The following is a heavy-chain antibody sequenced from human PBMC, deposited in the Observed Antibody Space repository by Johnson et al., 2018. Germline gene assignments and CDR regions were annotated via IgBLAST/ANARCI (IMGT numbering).Heavy chain of an antibody. D-gene: IGHD2-2*02. CDR2: IIPILGIA. V-gene: IGHV1-69*09. CDR3: ARDIRRGKAFDI. J-gene: IGHJ3*02. CDR1: GGTFSSYT. Sequence: VQLVESGAEVKKPGSSVKVSCKASGGTFSSYTISWVRQAPGQGLEWMGRIIPILGIANYAQKFQGRVTITADKSTSTAYMELSSLRAEDTAVYYCARDIRRGKAFDIWGQGTMVTVSS.